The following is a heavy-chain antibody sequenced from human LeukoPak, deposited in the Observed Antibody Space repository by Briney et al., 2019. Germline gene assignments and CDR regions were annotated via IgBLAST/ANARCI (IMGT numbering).Heavy chain of an antibody. CDR1: GFTFSSYA. CDR3: AKANRDDEYIFDY. J-gene: IGHJ4*02. CDR2: ISGSGSGGRT. V-gene: IGHV3-23*01. Sequence: GGSLRLSCAASGFTFSSYAMGWVRQAPGKGLEWVSAISGSGSGGRTYYADSVKGRFTISGDNSKNTLFLQMNSLRAEDTAVYYCAKANRDDEYIFDYWGQGTLVTVSS. D-gene: IGHD1-1*01.